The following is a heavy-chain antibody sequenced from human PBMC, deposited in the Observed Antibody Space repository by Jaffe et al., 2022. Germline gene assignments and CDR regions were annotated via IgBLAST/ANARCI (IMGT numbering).Heavy chain of an antibody. CDR2: IYHSGST. CDR3: ARVSLGVVPAALLFDY. D-gene: IGHD2-2*01. Sequence: QVQLQESGPGLVKPSETLSLTCAVSGYSISSGYYWGWIRQPPGKGLEWIGSIYHSGSTYYNPSLKSRVTISVDTSKNQFSLKLSSVTAADTAVYYCARVSLGVVPAALLFDYWGQGTLVTVSS. J-gene: IGHJ4*02. CDR1: GYSISSGYY. V-gene: IGHV4-38-2*01.